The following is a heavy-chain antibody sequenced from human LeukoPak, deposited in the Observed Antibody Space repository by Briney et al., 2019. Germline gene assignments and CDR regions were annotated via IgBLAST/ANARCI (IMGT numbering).Heavy chain of an antibody. J-gene: IGHJ4*02. CDR2: IKQDGSEK. CDR3: ARSGIVGATPPYYLDY. D-gene: IGHD1-26*01. CDR1: GFTFSLYW. Sequence: GGSLRLSCAASGFTFSLYWMHWVRQAPGKGLEWVANIKQDGSEKYYVDSVKGRFTISRDNTKNSLYLQMNSLRAEDTAVYYCARSGIVGATPPYYLDYWGQGTLVTVSS. V-gene: IGHV3-7*01.